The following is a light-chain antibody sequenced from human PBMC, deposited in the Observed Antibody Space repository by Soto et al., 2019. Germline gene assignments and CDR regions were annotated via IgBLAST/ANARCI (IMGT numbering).Light chain of an antibody. CDR3: MQNKQLPYT. J-gene: IGKJ2*01. CDR2: EVS. CDR1: QSLLHSDGRTY. Sequence: IVMTQTPLSLSVTPGQPASLSCRSSQSLLHSDGRTYLFWYLEKPGQPPQLLIHEVSNRFSGVPDRVSGSGSGTDFTLKISRVEAGEVGIYYCMQNKQLPYTFGQGTKLELK. V-gene: IGKV2D-29*01.